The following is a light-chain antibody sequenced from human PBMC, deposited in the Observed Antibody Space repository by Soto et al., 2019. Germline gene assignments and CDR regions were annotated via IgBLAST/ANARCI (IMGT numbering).Light chain of an antibody. Sequence: IQMTQSPSTLSGSVGDRVNITCRASQGISSYLAWYQQKQGKAPKLLIYAASTLQSGVPSRFSGSGSGTDFTLTISSLQSEDFATYYCQQYYSYGTFGQGTKVDIK. V-gene: IGKV1-8*01. CDR3: QQYYSYGT. CDR2: AAS. CDR1: QGISSY. J-gene: IGKJ1*01.